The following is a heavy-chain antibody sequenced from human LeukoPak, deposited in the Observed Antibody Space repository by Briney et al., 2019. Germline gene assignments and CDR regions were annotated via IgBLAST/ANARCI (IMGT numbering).Heavy chain of an antibody. V-gene: IGHV3-43D*03. CDR3: AKALQRRGYSYGRGEFDY. CDR2: ISWDGGST. J-gene: IGHJ4*02. D-gene: IGHD5-18*01. Sequence: GGSLRLSCAASGFTFDDYAMHWVRQAPGKGLEWVSLISWDGGSTYYADSVKGRFTISRDNSKNSLYLQMNSLRAEDTALYYCAKALQRRGYSYGRGEFDYWGQGTLVTVSS. CDR1: GFTFDDYA.